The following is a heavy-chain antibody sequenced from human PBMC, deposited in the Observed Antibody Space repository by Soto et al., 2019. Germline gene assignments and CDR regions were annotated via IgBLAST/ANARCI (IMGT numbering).Heavy chain of an antibody. CDR2: IYYSGST. J-gene: IGHJ4*02. CDR3: ARLNTPDIDY. Sequence: SETLSLTCTVSGGSISSYYWSWIRQPPGKGLEWIGYIYYSGSTNYNPSLKSRVTISVDTSKNQFSLKLSSVTAADTAVYYCARLNTPDIDYWGQGTLVTVSS. D-gene: IGHD2-2*02. CDR1: GGSISSYY. V-gene: IGHV4-59*01.